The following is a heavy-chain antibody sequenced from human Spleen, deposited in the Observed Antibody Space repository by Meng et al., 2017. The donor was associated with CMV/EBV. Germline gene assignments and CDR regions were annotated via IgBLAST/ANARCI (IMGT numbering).Heavy chain of an antibody. Sequence: ASVKVSCKVSGYTLTELSMHWVRQASGKGLEWMGGFDPEDDETIYAQKFQGRVTMTEDTSTDTAYMELSSLRSEDTAVYYCATNIDCSSTSCSSGGLDYWGQGTVVTVSS. D-gene: IGHD2-2*01. CDR2: FDPEDDET. CDR1: GYTLTELS. CDR3: ATNIDCSSTSCSSGGLDY. J-gene: IGHJ4*02. V-gene: IGHV1-24*01.